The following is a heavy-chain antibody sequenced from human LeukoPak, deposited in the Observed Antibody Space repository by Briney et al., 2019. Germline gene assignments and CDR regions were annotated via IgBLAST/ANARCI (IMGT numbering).Heavy chain of an antibody. Sequence: GGSLRLSCAASGFTFSRYSMNWVRQAPGKGLEWVSSIISSSSSIDYADSVKGRFTISRDNAKNSLYLQMNSLRAQDTAVYYCVSSGEGYWGQGTLVTVSS. CDR1: GFTFSRYS. J-gene: IGHJ4*02. V-gene: IGHV3-21*01. CDR2: IISSSSSI. D-gene: IGHD3-10*01. CDR3: VSSGEGY.